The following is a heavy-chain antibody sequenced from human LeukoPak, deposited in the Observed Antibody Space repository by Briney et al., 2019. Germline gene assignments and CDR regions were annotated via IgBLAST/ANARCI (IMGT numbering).Heavy chain of an antibody. CDR1: GFIFSSKW. D-gene: IGHD3-22*01. Sequence: GGSLRLSCAASGFIFSSKWIHWVRQAPGKGLEWVSRIDNGGSYTSYADSVKGRFTISRDSAKNTLYLQMNSLRAVDTAVYYCARDLPISDSSGYYLDYWGQGTVVTVSS. CDR3: ARDLPISDSSGYYLDY. V-gene: IGHV3-74*01. J-gene: IGHJ4*02. CDR2: IDNGGSYT.